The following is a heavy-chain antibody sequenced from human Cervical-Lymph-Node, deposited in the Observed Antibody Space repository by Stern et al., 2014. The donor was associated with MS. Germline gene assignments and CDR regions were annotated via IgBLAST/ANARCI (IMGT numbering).Heavy chain of an antibody. CDR3: VRDTYDMSFLLGWTGGMDV. CDR2: INGDGSST. D-gene: IGHD3/OR15-3a*01. CDR1: GFTVSSYW. Sequence: EVQLEESGGGLVQPGGSLRLSCVASGFTVSSYWMHWVRQGPERGLEWVARINGDGSSTTYAASVKGRFTISRDNAKNTLNLQMNSLRGEDTAMYYCVRDTYDMSFLLGWTGGMDVWGQGTTVTVSS. V-gene: IGHV3-74*03. J-gene: IGHJ6*02.